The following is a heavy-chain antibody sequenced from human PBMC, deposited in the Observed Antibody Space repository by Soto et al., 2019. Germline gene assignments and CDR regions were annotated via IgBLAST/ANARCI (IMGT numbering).Heavy chain of an antibody. CDR2: ISGSGGST. J-gene: IGHJ6*03. Sequence: LRLSCAASGFTFSSYAMSWVRQAPGKGLEWVSAISGSGGSTYYADSVKGRFTISRDNSKNTLYLQMNSLRAEDTAVYYCAREGYCSGGSCYFVSHYYYYMDVWGKGTTVTVSS. CDR1: GFTFSSYA. V-gene: IGHV3-23*01. D-gene: IGHD2-15*01. CDR3: AREGYCSGGSCYFVSHYYYYMDV.